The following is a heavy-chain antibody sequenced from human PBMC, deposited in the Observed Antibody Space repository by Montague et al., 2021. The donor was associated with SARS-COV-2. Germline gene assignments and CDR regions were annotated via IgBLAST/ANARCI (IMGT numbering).Heavy chain of an antibody. Sequence: CAISGDSVSSNSAAWNWIRQSPSRGLEWLGRTYYRSKWYNDYAVSVKSRITINRDTSKNQFSLQLNSVTPEDTAVYYCARQPLGYDFVYYYYGMDVWGQGTTVTVSS. CDR3: ARQPLGYDFVYYYYGMDV. CDR2: TYYRSKWYN. D-gene: IGHD5-12*01. CDR1: GDSVSSNSAA. J-gene: IGHJ6*02. V-gene: IGHV6-1*01.